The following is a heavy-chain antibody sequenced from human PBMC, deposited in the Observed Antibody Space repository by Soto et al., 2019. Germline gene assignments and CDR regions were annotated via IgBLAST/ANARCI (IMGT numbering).Heavy chain of an antibody. D-gene: IGHD3-10*01. CDR2: IYYSGST. J-gene: IGHJ6*03. V-gene: IGHV4-59*01. Sequence: PSETLSLTCTVSGGSISSYYWSWIRQPPGKGLEWIGYIYYSGSTNYNPSLKSRVTISVDTSKNQFSPKLSSVTAADTAVYYCASRPMVRGVIDYYYYYMDVWGKGTTVTVSS. CDR3: ASRPMVRGVIDYYYYYMDV. CDR1: GGSISSYY.